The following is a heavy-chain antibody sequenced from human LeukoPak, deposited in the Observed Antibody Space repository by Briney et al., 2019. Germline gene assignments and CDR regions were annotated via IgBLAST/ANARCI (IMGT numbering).Heavy chain of an antibody. CDR3: ARGRLLVRGVAYFDY. CDR2: ISAYNGNT. V-gene: IGHV1-18*01. Sequence: ASVKVSCKASGHTFTSYGISWVRQAPGQGLEWMGWISAYNGNTNYAQKLQGRVTMTTDTSTSTAYMELRSLRSDDTAVYYCARGRLLVRGVAYFDYWGQGTLVTVSS. J-gene: IGHJ4*02. D-gene: IGHD3-10*01. CDR1: GHTFTSYG.